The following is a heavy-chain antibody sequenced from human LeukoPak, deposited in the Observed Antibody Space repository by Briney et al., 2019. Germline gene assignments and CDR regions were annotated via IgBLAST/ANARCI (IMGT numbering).Heavy chain of an antibody. D-gene: IGHD2-2*01. Sequence: SETLSLTCAVSGGSFSDYSWSWIRQPPGKGLEWIGYIYYSGSTNYNPSLKSRVTISVDTSKNQFSLNLTSVTAADTAMYYCARGPRMVAMNGYAFDIWGSGTTVIVSS. V-gene: IGHV4-59*12. CDR2: IYYSGST. CDR1: GGSFSDYS. J-gene: IGHJ3*02. CDR3: ARGPRMVAMNGYAFDI.